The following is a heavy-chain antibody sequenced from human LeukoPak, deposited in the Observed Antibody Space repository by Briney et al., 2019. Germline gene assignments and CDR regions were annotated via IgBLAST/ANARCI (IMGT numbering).Heavy chain of an antibody. J-gene: IGHJ5*02. CDR3: ARELDYDILTGAPLNWFDP. V-gene: IGHV4-39*07. D-gene: IGHD3-9*01. CDR2: IYYSGST. Sequence: SETLSLTCTVSGGSISSSSYYWGWIRQPPEKGLEWIGSIYYSGSTYYNPSLKSRVTISVDTSKNQFSLKLSSVTAADTAVYYCARELDYDILTGAPLNWFDPWGQGTLVTVSS. CDR1: GGSISSSSYY.